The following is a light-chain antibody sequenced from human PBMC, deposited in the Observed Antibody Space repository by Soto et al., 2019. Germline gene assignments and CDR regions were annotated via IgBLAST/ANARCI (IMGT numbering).Light chain of an antibody. J-gene: IGKJ1*01. CDR3: QQYINWT. CDR2: GAS. CDR1: RGVRSD. V-gene: IGKV3-15*01. Sequence: ILMTQSPATLSVSPGERVTLSCRASRGVRSDLAWYQQKPGQAPRLLIYGASVRATGVPARFSGRGSGTDFTLTISSLQSEDFAVYYCQQYINWTFGQGTKVEIQ.